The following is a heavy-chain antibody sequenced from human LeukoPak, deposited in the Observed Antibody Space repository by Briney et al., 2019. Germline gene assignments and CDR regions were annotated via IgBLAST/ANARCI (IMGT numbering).Heavy chain of an antibody. CDR2: IYHSGST. J-gene: IGHJ5*02. Sequence: PSETLSLTCTVSGGSISSSSYYWGWIQQPPGRGLERIGFIYHSGSTYYNPSLESRVTISLDRSMNHFSLMLNSVTAADTAVYYCARATYCGGDCPNWFDPWGQGTLVTVSS. CDR1: GGSISSSSYY. V-gene: IGHV4-30-2*01. CDR3: ARATYCGGDCPNWFDP. D-gene: IGHD2-21*02.